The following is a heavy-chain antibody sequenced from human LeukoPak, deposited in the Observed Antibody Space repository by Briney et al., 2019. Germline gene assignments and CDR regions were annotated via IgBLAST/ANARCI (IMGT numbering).Heavy chain of an antibody. D-gene: IGHD4-17*01. CDR1: GGSFSGYY. J-gene: IGHJ4*02. Sequence: SETLSLTCAVYGGSFSGYYWSWIRQPPGKGLEWIGEINHSGSTNYNPSLKSRVTISVDTSKNQFSLKLSSVTAADTAVYYCARNGYYSADYWGQGTLVTVSS. CDR3: ARNGYYSADY. CDR2: INHSGST. V-gene: IGHV4-34*01.